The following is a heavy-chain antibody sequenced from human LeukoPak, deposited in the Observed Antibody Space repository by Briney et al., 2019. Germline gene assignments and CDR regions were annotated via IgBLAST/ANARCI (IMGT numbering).Heavy chain of an antibody. CDR1: GFTFSSYG. D-gene: IGHD2-21*02. V-gene: IGHV3-30*18. CDR2: ISYDGSNK. J-gene: IGHJ4*02. Sequence: GGSLRLSCAASGFTFSSYGMHWVRQAPGKGLEWVAVISYDGSNKYYADSVKGRFTISRDNSKNTLYLQMNSLRAEDTAVYYCAKRARLNYFDYWGQGTLVTVSS. CDR3: AKRARLNYFDY.